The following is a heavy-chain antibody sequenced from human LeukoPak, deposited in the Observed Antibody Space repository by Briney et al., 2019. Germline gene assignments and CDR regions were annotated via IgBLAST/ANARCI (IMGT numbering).Heavy chain of an antibody. Sequence: GASVKVSCKASGYTFTGYYMHWVRQAPGQGLEWIGRINPNSGGTNYAQKFQGRVTMTRDTSISTAYMELSRLRSDDTAVYYCAREQGNRITGTTGSDMDVWGQGTTVTVSS. CDR2: INPNSGGT. CDR1: GYTFTGYY. CDR3: AREQGNRITGTTGSDMDV. V-gene: IGHV1-2*06. D-gene: IGHD1-7*01. J-gene: IGHJ6*02.